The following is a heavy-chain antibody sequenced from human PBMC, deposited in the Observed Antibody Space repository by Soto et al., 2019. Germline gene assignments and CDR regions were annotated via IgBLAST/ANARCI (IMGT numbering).Heavy chain of an antibody. D-gene: IGHD3-22*01. CDR2: INHSGRV. CDR3: STRAYDTNGYYRFDP. V-gene: IGHV4-34*01. CDR1: GGSFSGHS. Sequence: SETLSLTCAVYGGSFSGHSWTWIRQSPGKGLEWIGDINHSGRVNYSPSLKSRVTISLDTSKNQFSLTLSAVTAADTAMYYCSTRAYDTNGYYRFDPWGKGTLGTVSS. J-gene: IGHJ5*01.